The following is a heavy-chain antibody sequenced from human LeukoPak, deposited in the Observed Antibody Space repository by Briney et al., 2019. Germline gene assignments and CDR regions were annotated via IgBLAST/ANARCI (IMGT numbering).Heavy chain of an antibody. CDR2: ISGSGGST. J-gene: IGHJ4*02. V-gene: IGHV3-23*01. CDR1: GFTLSSYA. D-gene: IGHD4-17*01. CDR3: AKDPRIGDYLDY. Sequence: GGSLRLSCAASGFTLSSYAMSWVPQAPGKGLEWVSAISGSGGSTYYADSVKGRFTISRDNSKNTLYLQMNSLRAEDTAVYYCAKDPRIGDYLDYWGQGTPVTVSS.